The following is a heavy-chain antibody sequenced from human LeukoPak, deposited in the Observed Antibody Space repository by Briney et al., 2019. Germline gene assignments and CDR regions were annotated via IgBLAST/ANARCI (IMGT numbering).Heavy chain of an antibody. J-gene: IGHJ6*03. CDR3: ARAYNYVWGSYRYYYMDV. V-gene: IGHV4-34*01. CDR2: INHSGST. Sequence: PSETLSLTCAVYGGSFSGYYWSWIRQPPGKGLEWLGEINHSGSTKYNPSLKSRVTISVDTSKNQFSLKLSSVTAADTAVYYCARAYNYVWGSYRYYYMDVWGKGTTVTVSS. D-gene: IGHD3-16*02. CDR1: GGSFSGYY.